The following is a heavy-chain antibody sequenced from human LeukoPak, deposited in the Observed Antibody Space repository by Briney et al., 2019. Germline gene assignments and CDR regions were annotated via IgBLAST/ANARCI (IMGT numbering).Heavy chain of an antibody. D-gene: IGHD5-18*01. V-gene: IGHV1-18*01. CDR2: ISAYNGNT. CDR3: ARRAVDTAMVLLIYHFDY. J-gene: IGHJ4*02. Sequence: ASVKASCKASGYTFTSYGISWVRQAPGQGLEWMGWISAYNGNTNYAQKLQGRVTMTTDTSTSTAYMELRSLRSDDTAVYYCARRAVDTAMVLLIYHFDYWGQGTLVTVSS. CDR1: GYTFTSYG.